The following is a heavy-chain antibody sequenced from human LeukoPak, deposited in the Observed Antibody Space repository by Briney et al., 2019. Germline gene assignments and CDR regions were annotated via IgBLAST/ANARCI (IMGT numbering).Heavy chain of an antibody. D-gene: IGHD5-18*01. CDR2: ISAYNGNT. Sequence: GASVKVSCKASGYTFTLYGISWARQAPGQGLEWMGWISAYNGNTNYGQKVQGRVTMTTDTSTSTAYMELRSLRSDDTAVYYCARVGYNYGSGYFDYWGQGTLVTVSS. CDR1: GYTFTLYG. J-gene: IGHJ4*02. V-gene: IGHV1-18*01. CDR3: ARVGYNYGSGYFDY.